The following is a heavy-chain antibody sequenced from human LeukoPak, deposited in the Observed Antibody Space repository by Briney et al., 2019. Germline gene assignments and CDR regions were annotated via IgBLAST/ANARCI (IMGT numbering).Heavy chain of an antibody. CDR2: IYNDGDT. D-gene: IGHD1-26*01. V-gene: IGHV3-53*01. Sequence: GGSLRLSCAASGFTVSSNYMSWVRQAPGKGLEWVSVIYNDGDTYYADSVKGRFTISRDNSKNTLYLQMNSLRAEDTAMYYCARESQVGALDYWGQGTLVTVSS. CDR3: ARESQVGALDY. J-gene: IGHJ4*02. CDR1: GFTVSSNY.